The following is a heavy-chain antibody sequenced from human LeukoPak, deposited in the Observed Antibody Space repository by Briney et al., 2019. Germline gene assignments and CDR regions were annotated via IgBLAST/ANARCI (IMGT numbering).Heavy chain of an antibody. CDR1: GYTFTGYY. J-gene: IGHJ4*02. CDR3: ATYEYYDSSGYDY. CDR2: INPNSGGT. V-gene: IGHV1-2*02. Sequence: ASVKVSCKASGYTFTGYYMHWVRQAPGRGLEWMGWINPNSGGTNYAQKFQGRVTMTRDTSISTAYMELSRLRSDDTAVYYCATYEYYDSSGYDYWGQGTLVTVSS. D-gene: IGHD3-22*01.